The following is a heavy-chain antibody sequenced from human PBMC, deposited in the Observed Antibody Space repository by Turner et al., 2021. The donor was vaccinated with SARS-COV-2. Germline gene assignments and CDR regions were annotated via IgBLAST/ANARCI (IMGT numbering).Heavy chain of an antibody. Sequence: QLQLQESCPGLVKPSETLSLTCAVSGGSISSSSYYWGWIGQPPGKGRVGIGKNVYSGRTYDNPALNSRATISVDTSKNQFPQKLSSGTAADAAVYYWARLMDTGMDYYGMDVWGQGTTVTVSS. CDR3: ARLMDTGMDYYGMDV. J-gene: IGHJ6*02. V-gene: IGHV4-39*01. D-gene: IGHD5-18*01. CDR1: GGSISSSSYY. CDR2: NVYSGRT.